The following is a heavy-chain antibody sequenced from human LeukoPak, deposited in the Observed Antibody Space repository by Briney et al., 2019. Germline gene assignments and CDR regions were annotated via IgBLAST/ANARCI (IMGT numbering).Heavy chain of an antibody. V-gene: IGHV1-18*01. CDR2: ISAYNGNT. CDR1: GYTFTSYG. CDR3: ARGGTWTTYYFDH. J-gene: IGHJ4*02. D-gene: IGHD4-11*01. Sequence: ASVKVSCKASGYTFTSYGISWVRQAPGQGLEWMGWISAYNGNTNYAQKLQGRVTMTTDTSTTTVYMELSSLRSEDTAVYYCARGGTWTTYYFDHWGQGTLVTVSS.